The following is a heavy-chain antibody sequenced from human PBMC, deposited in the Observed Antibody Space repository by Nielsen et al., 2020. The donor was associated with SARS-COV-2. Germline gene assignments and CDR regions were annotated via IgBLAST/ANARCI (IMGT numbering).Heavy chain of an antibody. Sequence: GESLKISCAASGFTFSSYWMHWVRQAPGKGLVWVSRINSDGSSTSYADSVKGRFTISRDNAKNTLYLQMNSLRAEDTAVYYCARDRGCSSTSCYIGDNWFDPWGQGTLVTVSS. V-gene: IGHV3-74*01. CDR1: GFTFSSYW. CDR3: ARDRGCSSTSCYIGDNWFDP. J-gene: IGHJ5*02. D-gene: IGHD2-2*02. CDR2: INSDGSST.